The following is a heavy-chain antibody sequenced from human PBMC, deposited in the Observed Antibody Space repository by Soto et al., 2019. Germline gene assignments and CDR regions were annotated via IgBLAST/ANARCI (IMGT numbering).Heavy chain of an antibody. V-gene: IGHV1-46*01. J-gene: IGHJ6*02. Sequence: ASVTVSCTASGYTFTSYYMHWVRQAPGQGLEWMGIINPSGGSTSYAQKFQGRVTMTRDTSTSTVYMELSSLRSEDTAVYYCARSQGFLEWLLLDYYYYGMDVWGQGTTMTVSS. CDR1: GYTFTSYY. CDR2: INPSGGST. D-gene: IGHD3-3*01. CDR3: ARSQGFLEWLLLDYYYYGMDV.